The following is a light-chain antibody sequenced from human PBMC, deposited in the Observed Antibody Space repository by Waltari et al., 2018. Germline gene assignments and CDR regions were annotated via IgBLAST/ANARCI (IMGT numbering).Light chain of an antibody. J-gene: IGLJ3*02. CDR2: DNN. CDR1: NSNIGNNI. CDR3: APWDDSLNGVL. V-gene: IGLV1-44*01. Sequence: QSVLIQPPSVSGTPGQTVTLSCSGTNSNIGNNIVSWYQRLPGMAPRLLIYDNNKRASGVPARFSGSKSGTSASLAISGLQSEDEADYYCAPWDDSLNGVLFGGGTTLTVL.